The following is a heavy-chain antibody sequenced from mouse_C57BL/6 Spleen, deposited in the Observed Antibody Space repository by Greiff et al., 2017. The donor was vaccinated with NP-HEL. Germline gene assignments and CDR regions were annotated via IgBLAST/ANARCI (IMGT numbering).Heavy chain of an antibody. J-gene: IGHJ2*01. CDR1: GYTFTSYW. D-gene: IGHD2-4*01. Sequence: VQLQQPGTELVKPGASVKLSCKASGYTFTSYWMHWVQQRPGQGLEWLGYINPSNGGTYYDEKFKSKATLPVDKSSSTAYLQLSSLTSEDAAVYYCARGWDYICDDWGQGTTLTVSS. CDR3: ARGWDYICDD. V-gene: IGHV1-53*01. CDR2: INPSNGGT.